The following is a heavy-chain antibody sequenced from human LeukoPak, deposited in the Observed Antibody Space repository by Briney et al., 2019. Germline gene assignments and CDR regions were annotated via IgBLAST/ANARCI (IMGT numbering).Heavy chain of an antibody. D-gene: IGHD2-2*02. Sequence: SVKVSCKASGGTYSSYAISWVRQDPGQGLEWMGGIIPIFGTANYAQKFQGRVTITADESTSTAYMELSSLRSEDTAVYYCARALGDCSSTSCYTAGYDYWGQGTLVTVSS. CDR2: IIPIFGTA. CDR1: GGTYSSYA. V-gene: IGHV1-69*13. J-gene: IGHJ4*02. CDR3: ARALGDCSSTSCYTAGYDY.